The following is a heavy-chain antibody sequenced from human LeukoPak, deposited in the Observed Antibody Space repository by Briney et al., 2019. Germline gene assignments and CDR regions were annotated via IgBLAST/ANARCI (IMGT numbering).Heavy chain of an antibody. V-gene: IGHV3-53*01. D-gene: IGHD3-10*01. Sequence: GGSLRLSCAASGFTFSSFGMHWVRQAPGKGLEWVSVIYSGGSTYYADSVKGRFTISRDNSKNTLYLQMNSLRAEDTAVYYCARLGDYYGSGSYFGWFDPWGQGTLVTVSS. CDR1: GFTFSSFG. J-gene: IGHJ5*02. CDR3: ARLGDYYGSGSYFGWFDP. CDR2: IYSGGST.